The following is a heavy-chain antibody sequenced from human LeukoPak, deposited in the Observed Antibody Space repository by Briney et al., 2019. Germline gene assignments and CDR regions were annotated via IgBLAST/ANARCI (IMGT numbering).Heavy chain of an antibody. V-gene: IGHV5-51*01. Sequence: GDSLKISCKGSGYTFTTSWIAWVRQMPGKGLEWMGIIYPGDSDTRYSPSFQGQVTISADKSISTAYLQWSSLKASDTAMYYCAREVVVGGGNWFDPWAREPWSPSPQ. CDR3: AREVVVGGGNWFDP. D-gene: IGHD2-2*01. CDR1: GYTFTTSW. CDR2: IYPGDSDT. J-gene: IGHJ5*02.